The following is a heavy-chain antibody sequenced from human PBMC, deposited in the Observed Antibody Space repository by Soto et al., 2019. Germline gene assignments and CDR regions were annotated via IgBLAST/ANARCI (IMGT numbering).Heavy chain of an antibody. V-gene: IGHV3-23*01. CDR2: LSGSGGHT. CDR3: ARNRYCSSTSCLPNLLYYYYGMDV. D-gene: IGHD2-2*01. Sequence: HPGGSLRLSCAASGFTFSNFAMCWVRQAPGKGLEWVSALSGSGGHTYYADSVKGRFTISRDNSKNSLYLQTNSLRAEDTAVYYCARNRYCSSTSCLPNLLYYYYGMDVWGQGTTVTVSS. J-gene: IGHJ6*02. CDR1: GFTFSNFA.